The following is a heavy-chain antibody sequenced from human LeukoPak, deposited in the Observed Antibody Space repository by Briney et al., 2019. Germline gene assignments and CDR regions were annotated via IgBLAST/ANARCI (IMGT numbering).Heavy chain of an antibody. J-gene: IGHJ6*02. V-gene: IGHV4-31*03. CDR1: GGSISSGGYY. Sequence: SETLSLTCTVSGGSISSGGYYWSWIRQHPGKGLEWIGYIYYSGSTYYNPSLKSRVTISVDTSKNQFSLRLSSVTAADTAVYYCASSYYGSGSYYSHHNYGMDVWGQGTTVTVSS. CDR3: ASSYYGSGSYYSHHNYGMDV. CDR2: IYYSGST. D-gene: IGHD3-10*01.